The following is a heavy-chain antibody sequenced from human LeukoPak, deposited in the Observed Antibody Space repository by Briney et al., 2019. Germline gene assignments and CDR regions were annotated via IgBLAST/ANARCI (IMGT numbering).Heavy chain of an antibody. CDR2: INPNSGGT. Sequence: ASVKVSCKASGYTFTFTDYYMHWVRQAPGQGLEWMGWINPNSGGTNYARKFQGRVTMTTDTSMNTAYMELTSLTSDDTAIYYCARVPRKTGFPATICFDSWGQGTLVTVSS. J-gene: IGHJ4*02. CDR1: GYTFTFTDYY. CDR3: ARVPRKTGFPATICFDS. V-gene: IGHV1-2*02. D-gene: IGHD2-2*01.